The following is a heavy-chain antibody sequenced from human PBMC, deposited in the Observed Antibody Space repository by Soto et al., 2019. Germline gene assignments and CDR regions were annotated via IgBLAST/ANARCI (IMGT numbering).Heavy chain of an antibody. Sequence: SGTVSCRASGGPFSLSAISWVRQAPGPGLEWMGGIIPIFGTANYAQKFQGRVTITADESTSTAYMELSSLRSEDTAVYYCARIHYDSSGYYEYYFDYWGQGILVTVSS. CDR1: GGPFSLSA. V-gene: IGHV1-69*13. CDR3: ARIHYDSSGYYEYYFDY. D-gene: IGHD3-22*01. CDR2: IIPIFGTA. J-gene: IGHJ4*02.